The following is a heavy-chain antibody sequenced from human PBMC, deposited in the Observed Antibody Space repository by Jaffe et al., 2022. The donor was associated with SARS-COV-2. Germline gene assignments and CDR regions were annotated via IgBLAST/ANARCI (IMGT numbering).Heavy chain of an antibody. Sequence: QVQLQESGPGLVKPSQTLSLTCTVSGGSISSGSYYWSWIRQPAGKGLEWIGRIYTSGSTNYNPSLKSRVTISVDTSKNQFSLKLSSVTAADTAVYYCARDRTWFGELLGPRDYYYYGMDVWGQGTTVTVSS. CDR1: GGSISSGSYY. CDR2: IYTSGST. CDR3: ARDRTWFGELLGPRDYYYYGMDV. J-gene: IGHJ6*02. D-gene: IGHD3-10*01. V-gene: IGHV4-61*02.